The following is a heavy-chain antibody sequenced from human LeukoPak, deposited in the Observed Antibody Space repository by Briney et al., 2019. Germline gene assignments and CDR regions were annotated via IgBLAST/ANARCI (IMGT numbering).Heavy chain of an antibody. D-gene: IGHD3-10*01. CDR3: ARLYGSGSPFDY. CDR2: IYYSGST. J-gene: IGHJ4*02. V-gene: IGHV4-61*08. CDR1: GGSISSGDYY. Sequence: SETLSLTCTVSGGSISSGDYYWSWIRQPPGKGLEWIGYIYYSGSTNYNPSLKSRVTISVDTSKNQFSLKLSSVTAADTAVYYCARLYGSGSPFDYWGQGTLVTVSS.